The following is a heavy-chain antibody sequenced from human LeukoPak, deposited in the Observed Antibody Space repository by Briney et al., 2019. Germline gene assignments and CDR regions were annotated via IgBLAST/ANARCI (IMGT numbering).Heavy chain of an antibody. V-gene: IGHV3-23*01. D-gene: IGHD6-13*01. CDR2: ITGYSDDT. J-gene: IGHJ4*02. Sequence: GSLRLSCAASEFTFISYVMSWVRQAPGKGLEWVSAITGYSDDTYYADSVQGRFIISRDNSKNTLYLQLNSLRGEDTAVYYCAKGSRDSRPYYFDHWGQGTLVTVSS. CDR1: EFTFISYV. CDR3: AKGSRDSRPYYFDH.